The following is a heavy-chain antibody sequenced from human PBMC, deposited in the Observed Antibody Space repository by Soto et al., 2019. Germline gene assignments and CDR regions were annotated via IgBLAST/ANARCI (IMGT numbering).Heavy chain of an antibody. Sequence: SETLSLTCTFSGGSISSYYWSWIRQPPGKGLEWIGYIYYSGSTNYNPSLKSRVTISVDTSKNQFSLKLSSVTAADTAVYYCARHDYGDYDAFDIWGQGTMVTVSS. CDR2: IYYSGST. V-gene: IGHV4-59*08. CDR1: GGSISSYY. J-gene: IGHJ3*02. D-gene: IGHD4-17*01. CDR3: ARHDYGDYDAFDI.